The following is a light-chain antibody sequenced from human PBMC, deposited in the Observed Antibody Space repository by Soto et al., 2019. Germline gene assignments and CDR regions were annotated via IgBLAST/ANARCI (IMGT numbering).Light chain of an antibody. CDR3: QQYNSYPIP. CDR1: HSVNRW. J-gene: IGKJ5*01. CDR2: EAS. Sequence: DIQMTQSPSTLSASVGDRVTITCRASHSVNRWLTWYQQKPGQAPKLLIYEASSLERGVPSRFSASGSGTEFTLTISGLQSDDFASYYCQQYNSYPIPFGQGTRLEIK. V-gene: IGKV1-5*01.